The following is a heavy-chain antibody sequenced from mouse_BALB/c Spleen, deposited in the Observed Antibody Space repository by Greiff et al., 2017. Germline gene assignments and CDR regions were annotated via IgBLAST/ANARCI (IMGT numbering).Heavy chain of an antibody. D-gene: IGHD1-1*01. CDR1: GYSFTGYN. J-gene: IGHJ1*01. CDR3: ARGGIGSSHWYFDV. CDR2: IDPYYGGT. V-gene: IGHV1-39*01. Sequence: EVKLVESGPELEKPGASVKISCKASGYSFTGYNMNWVKQSNGKSLEWIGNIDPYYGGTSYNQKFKGKATLTVDKSSSTAYMQLKSLTSEDSAVYYCARGGIGSSHWYFDVWGAGTTVTVSS.